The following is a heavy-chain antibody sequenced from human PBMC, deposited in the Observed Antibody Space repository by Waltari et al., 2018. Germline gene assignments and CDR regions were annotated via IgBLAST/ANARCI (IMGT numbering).Heavy chain of an antibody. Sequence: EVQLVESGGGLVQPGGSLRLSCAASGFNFGSHWMVWVRQAPGKGLEWVANIKDDGRQKYFGDSVKGRFTIARDNAKNSLYLQMDSLRAEDTGVYYCARDVLERHSCFDYWGQGTLVSVAS. CDR3: ARDVLERHSCFDY. CDR2: IKDDGRQK. D-gene: IGHD1-1*01. V-gene: IGHV3-7*04. CDR1: GFNFGSHW. J-gene: IGHJ4*02.